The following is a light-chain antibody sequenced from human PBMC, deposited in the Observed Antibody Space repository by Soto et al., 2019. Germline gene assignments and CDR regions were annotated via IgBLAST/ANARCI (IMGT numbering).Light chain of an antibody. CDR1: QSVRSNY. J-gene: IGKJ2*01. Sequence: EFVLTQSPGTLSLSPGERATLSCRASQSVRSNYLAWYQQKPGQSPRLLIYGASNRATGIPDRFSGSGSGTDFTLTISRLEPEDFAVFYCQHYGSSAYTFGQGTTLXXK. V-gene: IGKV3-20*01. CDR2: GAS. CDR3: QHYGSSAYT.